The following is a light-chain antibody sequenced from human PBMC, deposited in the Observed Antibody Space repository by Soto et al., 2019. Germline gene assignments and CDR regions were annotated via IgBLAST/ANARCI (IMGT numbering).Light chain of an antibody. CDR2: GAS. CDR3: QQYNNWPWT. Sequence: EILMTQSPSTLSVSPGERATLSCGASQSVSSDLAWYHQKPGQAPRLLIYGASTRATGIPARFSGSGSGTEFTLTINSLQSEDFAVYYCQQYNNWPWTFGQGTKVDIK. CDR1: QSVSSD. J-gene: IGKJ1*01. V-gene: IGKV3-15*01.